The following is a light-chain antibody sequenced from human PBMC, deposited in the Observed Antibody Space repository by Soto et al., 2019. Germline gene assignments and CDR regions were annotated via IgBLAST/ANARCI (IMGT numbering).Light chain of an antibody. J-gene: IGKJ1*01. CDR2: GAS. CDR3: QHHNSYSQT. CDR1: QSIRHY. V-gene: IGKV1-5*01. Sequence: DIQMTKNPPTLSATVGDRVTITCRASQSIRHYLAWYQQMPGKAPKLLIYGASTLQSGVPSRFSGSGSGTEFTLTISSLQPDDFGTYFCQHHNSYSQTFGQGTKVDIK.